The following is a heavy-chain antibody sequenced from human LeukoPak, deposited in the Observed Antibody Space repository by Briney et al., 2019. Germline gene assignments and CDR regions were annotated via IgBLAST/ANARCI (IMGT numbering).Heavy chain of an antibody. J-gene: IGHJ4*02. CDR3: ARGFGRP. D-gene: IGHD3/OR15-3a*01. V-gene: IGHV3-7*01. Sequence: GGSLRLSCAASGFTFSSYWTGWVRQAPGKGLEWVANIKQDGSEKYYVDSVKGRFTISRDNAKNSLYLQMNSLRAEDTAVYYCARGFGRPWGQGTLVTVSS. CDR2: IKQDGSEK. CDR1: GFTFSSYW.